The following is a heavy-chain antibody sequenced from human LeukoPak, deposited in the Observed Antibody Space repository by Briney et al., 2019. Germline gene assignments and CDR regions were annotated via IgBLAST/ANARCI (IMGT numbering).Heavy chain of an antibody. Sequence: GGSLRLSCAASGFTFSSYGMHWVRQAPGKGLEWVAVIWNDGSYEYYGDPVKRRFTISRDNSKNTLYLQMNNLRADDTAVYFCAKPTRGSGSFLIDYWGQGTLVTVSS. D-gene: IGHD1-26*01. J-gene: IGHJ4*02. CDR3: AKPTRGSGSFLIDY. CDR2: IWNDGSYE. CDR1: GFTFSSYG. V-gene: IGHV3-33*03.